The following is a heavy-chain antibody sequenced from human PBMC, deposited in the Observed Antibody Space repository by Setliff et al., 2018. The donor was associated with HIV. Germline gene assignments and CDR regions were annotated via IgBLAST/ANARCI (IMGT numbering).Heavy chain of an antibody. CDR1: GYTFSTNA. V-gene: IGHV1-3*01. CDR3: ARGSCSGCYLSDY. CDR2: INAGDDNT. D-gene: IGHD6-19*01. J-gene: IGHJ4*02. Sequence: ASVKVSCKAFGYTFSTNAIHWVRQAPGQRLEWMGYINAGDDNTRYSEKFQCRVTITRDTSANTAYMELSSLRSEDTAVYYCARGSCSGCYLSDYWGLGTLVPVSS.